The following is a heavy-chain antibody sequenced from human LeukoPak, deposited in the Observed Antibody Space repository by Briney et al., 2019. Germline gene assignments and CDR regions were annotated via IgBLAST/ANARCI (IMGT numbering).Heavy chain of an antibody. CDR3: ATVDYYGSGSRLLFDY. CDR1: GYTFTSYY. D-gene: IGHD3-10*01. CDR2: INPSGGST. V-gene: IGHV1-46*01. J-gene: IGHJ4*02. Sequence: ASVKVSCKASGYTFTSYYMHWVRQAPGQGLEWMGIINPSGGSTSYAQKFQGRVTMTRDTSTSTVYMELSSLRSEDTAVYYCATVDYYGSGSRLLFDYWGQGTLVTVSS.